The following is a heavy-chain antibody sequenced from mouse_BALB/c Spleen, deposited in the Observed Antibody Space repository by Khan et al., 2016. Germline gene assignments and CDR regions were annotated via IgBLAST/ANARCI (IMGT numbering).Heavy chain of an antibody. V-gene: IGHV1-7*01. CDR2: INPHTGYT. Sequence: QVQLQQSGTELAKPGASVKMSCKASGYTFTSYWMHWVKQRPGQGLEWIGYINPHTGYTDSNQKFKDKATLTADTSSSTAYMQLSSLTSEDSAVYYCARGDYWGQGTTLTVSS. CDR3: ARGDY. J-gene: IGHJ2*01. CDR1: GYTFTSYW.